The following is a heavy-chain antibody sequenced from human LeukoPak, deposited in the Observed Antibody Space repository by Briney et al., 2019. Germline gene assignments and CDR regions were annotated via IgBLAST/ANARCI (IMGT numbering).Heavy chain of an antibody. D-gene: IGHD2-15*01. CDR3: AKHGRAVGRDRYFDL. CDR2: IYYSGST. CDR1: GGSMSNYY. J-gene: IGHJ2*01. V-gene: IGHV4-59*08. Sequence: SETLSLTCTVSGGSMSNYYWSWIRQPPGKGLEWIGYIYYSGSTSYNPSLKSRVTISVDTSKNQFSLKLSSVTAADTAVYYCAKHGRAVGRDRYFDLWGRGTLVTVSS.